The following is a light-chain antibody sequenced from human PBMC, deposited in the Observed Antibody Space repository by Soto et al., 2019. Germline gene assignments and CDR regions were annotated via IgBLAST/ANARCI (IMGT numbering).Light chain of an antibody. CDR3: SSYTSSSTPV. J-gene: IGLJ2*01. V-gene: IGLV2-14*01. CDR2: DVS. Sequence: QAVVTQPASVSGSPGQSITISCTGTSSDVGGYNYVSWYQQHPGKAPKLMIYDVSNRPSGVSNRLSGSKSGNTASLTISGLQAEDEADYYCSSYTSSSTPVFGGGTKLTVL. CDR1: SSDVGGYNY.